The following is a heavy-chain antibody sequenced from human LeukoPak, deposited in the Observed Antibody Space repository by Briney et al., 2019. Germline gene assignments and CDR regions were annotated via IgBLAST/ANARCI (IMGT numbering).Heavy chain of an antibody. Sequence: SETLSLTCTVSGGSISSYYWSWIRQPPGKGLEWIGYIYYSGSTNYNPSLKSRVTISVDTSKNQFSLKLSSVTAADTALYYCARDVLAFDIWGQGTMVTVSS. J-gene: IGHJ3*02. CDR1: GGSISSYY. V-gene: IGHV4-59*12. CDR2: IYYSGST. D-gene: IGHD2-8*02. CDR3: ARDVLAFDI.